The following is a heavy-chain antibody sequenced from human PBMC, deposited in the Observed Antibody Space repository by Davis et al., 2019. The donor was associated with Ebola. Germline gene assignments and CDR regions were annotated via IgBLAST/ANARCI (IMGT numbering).Heavy chain of an antibody. V-gene: IGHV4-59*12. Sequence: SETLSLTCAVYGGSSRSYYWSWIRQPPGKGLEGIGYSYYSGSTNYNPSLKSRVTIAVDTSKNQFSLKLSSVTAADTAVYYCARGPQGYCSSTSCYKAYYYYGMDVWGQGTTVTVSS. CDR2: SYYSGST. CDR3: ARGPQGYCSSTSCYKAYYYYGMDV. CDR1: GGSSRSYY. D-gene: IGHD2-2*02. J-gene: IGHJ6*02.